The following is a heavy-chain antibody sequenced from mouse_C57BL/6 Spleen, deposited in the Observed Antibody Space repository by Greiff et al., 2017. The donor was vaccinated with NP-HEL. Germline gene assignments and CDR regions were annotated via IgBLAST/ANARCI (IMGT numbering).Heavy chain of an antibody. J-gene: IGHJ2*01. D-gene: IGHD4-1*01. V-gene: IGHV1-80*01. CDR3: ARSNWTGYFDY. Sequence: QVQLKQSGAELVKPGASVKISCKASGYAFSSYWMNWVKQRPGKGLEWIGQIYPGDGDTNYNGKFKGKATLTADKSSSTAYMQLSSLTSEDSAVYFCARSNWTGYFDYWGQGTTLTVSS. CDR2: IYPGDGDT. CDR1: GYAFSSYW.